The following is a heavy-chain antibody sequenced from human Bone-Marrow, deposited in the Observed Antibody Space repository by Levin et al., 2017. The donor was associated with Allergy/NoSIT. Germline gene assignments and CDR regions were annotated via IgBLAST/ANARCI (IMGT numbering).Heavy chain of an antibody. J-gene: IGHJ4*02. Sequence: GESLKISCVVSGISFSTNWMNWVRQAPGKGLEWVANLNPDGTEAKYVDSVKGRFTISRDNAKNSLCLQMNSVRGEDTAVYYCVTGGLDWGQGTLVTVSS. CDR1: GISFSTNW. CDR2: LNPDGTEA. V-gene: IGHV3-7*01. CDR3: VTGGLD.